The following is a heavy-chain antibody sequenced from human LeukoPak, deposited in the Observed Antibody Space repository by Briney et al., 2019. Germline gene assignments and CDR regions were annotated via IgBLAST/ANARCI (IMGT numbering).Heavy chain of an antibody. CDR2: IIPIFGTA. CDR3: ARVLYSAYVRAFDI. Sequence: SVKVSCKASGGTFSSYAISWVRQAPEQGLEWMGGIIPIFGTANYAQKFQGRVTITADESTSTAYMELSSLRSEDTAVYYCARVLYSAYVRAFDIWGQGTMVTVSS. D-gene: IGHD5-12*01. CDR1: GGTFSSYA. J-gene: IGHJ3*02. V-gene: IGHV1-69*01.